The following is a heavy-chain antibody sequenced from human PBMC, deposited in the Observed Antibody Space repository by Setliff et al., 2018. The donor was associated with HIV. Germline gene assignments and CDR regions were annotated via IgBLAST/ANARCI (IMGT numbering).Heavy chain of an antibody. V-gene: IGHV1-8*02. J-gene: IGHJ6*02. Sequence: ASVKVSCKASGYTFTGYYIHWMRRAPGQGLEWMGWMNPNSGVSGYALKFHDRVTMTRDTSITTLYMELSSLTSEDTAVYYCARGKGVGGVIITGGLDVWGQGTTVTVSS. CDR1: GYTFTGYY. D-gene: IGHD3-10*01. CDR2: MNPNSGVS. CDR3: ARGKGVGGVIITGGLDV.